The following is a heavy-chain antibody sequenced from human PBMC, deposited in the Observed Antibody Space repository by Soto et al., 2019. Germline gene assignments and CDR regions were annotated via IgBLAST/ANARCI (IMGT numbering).Heavy chain of an antibody. V-gene: IGHV3-7*03. D-gene: IGHD3-22*01. CDR2: IKQDGSEK. CDR1: GFTFSSYW. Sequence: EVQLVESGGGLVQPGGSLRLSCAASGFTFSSYWMSWVRQAPGKGLEWVANIKQDGSEKYYVDSVKGRFTISRDNAKNPLYLQMNSLRAEDTAVYYCARVVYYYDSSGYPDVQAFDIWGQGTMVTVSS. J-gene: IGHJ3*02. CDR3: ARVVYYYDSSGYPDVQAFDI.